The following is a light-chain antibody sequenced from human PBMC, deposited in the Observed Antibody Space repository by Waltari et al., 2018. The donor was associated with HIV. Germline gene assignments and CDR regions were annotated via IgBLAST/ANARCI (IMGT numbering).Light chain of an antibody. CDR3: SSYAGSSTFVI. CDR1: SSDVGSYKH. J-gene: IGLJ2*01. Sequence: QSALTQPDSVSGSPGQAITISCPGSSSDVGSYKHVSWYQQHPGKAPRLIIYEVSKRPSGVSNRYSASKSGKTASLTVSGLRAEDEADYYCSSYAGSSTFVIFGGGTKLTVL. V-gene: IGLV2-23*02. CDR2: EVS.